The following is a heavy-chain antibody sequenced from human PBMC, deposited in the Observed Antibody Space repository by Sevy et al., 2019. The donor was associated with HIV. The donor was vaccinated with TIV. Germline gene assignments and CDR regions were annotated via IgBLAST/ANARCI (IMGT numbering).Heavy chain of an antibody. J-gene: IGHJ6*02. CDR2: IKQDGSEK. V-gene: IGHV3-7*01. Sequence: GGSLRLSCAASGFTFSSFFMGWVRQAPGKGLEWVANIKQDGSEKYYVDSVKGRFTISRDNARNSVYLQMNSLRAEDTGVYYCARDLTAPYYYYGMDVWGQGTMVTVSS. CDR3: ARDLTAPYYYYGMDV. D-gene: IGHD1-20*01. CDR1: GFTFSSFF.